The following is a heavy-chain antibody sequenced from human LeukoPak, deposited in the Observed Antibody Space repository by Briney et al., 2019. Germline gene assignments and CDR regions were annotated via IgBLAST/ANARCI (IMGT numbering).Heavy chain of an antibody. CDR1: GFTFSSYA. V-gene: IGHV3-30-3*01. CDR3: ARATYCSSTSCQMGLDY. Sequence: GRSLRLSCAASGFTFSSYAMHWVRQAPGKGLEWVAVISYDGSNKYYADSVKGRFTISRDNAKNSLYLQMNSLRAEDTAVYYCARATYCSSTSCQMGLDYWGQGTLVTVSS. D-gene: IGHD2-2*01. J-gene: IGHJ4*02. CDR2: ISYDGSNK.